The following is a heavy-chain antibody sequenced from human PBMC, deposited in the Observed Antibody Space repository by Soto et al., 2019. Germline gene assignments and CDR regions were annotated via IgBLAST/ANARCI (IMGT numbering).Heavy chain of an antibody. CDR3: ARDPYVDHGIFFDY. Sequence: QVQLVESGGGVVQPGMSLRLSCAASGFSFSRYAMHWVRQAPGKGLEWVAVIWYDGSQKYFADSVKGRFTISRDNSESTLSLQMNSLSGEDTAVYYCARDPYVDHGIFFDYWGQGAQVNVSS. D-gene: IGHD4-17*01. V-gene: IGHV3-33*01. J-gene: IGHJ4*02. CDR2: IWYDGSQK. CDR1: GFSFSRYA.